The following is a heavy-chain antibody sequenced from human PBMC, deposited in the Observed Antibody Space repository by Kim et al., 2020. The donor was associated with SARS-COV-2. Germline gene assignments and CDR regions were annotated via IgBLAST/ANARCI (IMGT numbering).Heavy chain of an antibody. CDR3: ARGVVARFDT. CDR2: SP. J-gene: IGHJ5*02. Sequence: SPNCNPSLRSRVTISVAASKNQFSLKLRSVPAAATAVYYCARGVVARFDTWGQGTLVTVSS. D-gene: IGHD2-15*01. V-gene: IGHV4-34*01.